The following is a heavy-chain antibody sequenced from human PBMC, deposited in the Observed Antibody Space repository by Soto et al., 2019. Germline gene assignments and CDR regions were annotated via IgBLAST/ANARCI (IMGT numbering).Heavy chain of an antibody. V-gene: IGHV4-31*03. J-gene: IGHJ5*02. CDR1: GGSITSGGFS. D-gene: IGHD6-13*01. CDR2: IVHSGST. Sequence: SETLSLTCIVCGGSITSGGFSWSWVRQHPEKGLEWIAYIVHSGSTDYNPSLKSRIIISAYTSKNQFSLKLTFVTAADTAVYYCVRGGIAGNWFDPWGQGTLVT. CDR3: VRGGIAGNWFDP.